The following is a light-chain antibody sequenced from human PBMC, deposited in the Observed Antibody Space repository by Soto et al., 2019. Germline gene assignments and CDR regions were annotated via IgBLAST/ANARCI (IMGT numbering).Light chain of an antibody. CDR3: PKDSSVIT. V-gene: IGKV1-27*01. CDR2: AAS. J-gene: IGKJ5*01. CDR1: QGISNF. Sequence: DIQMTQSPSSLSASVGDRVTITCRASQGISNFLAWYQQKPGKVPKLLISAASTLQSGVPSRFSGSGSGTDFTLTITSLQPEDVATYYCPKDSSVITCGQGTLLEI.